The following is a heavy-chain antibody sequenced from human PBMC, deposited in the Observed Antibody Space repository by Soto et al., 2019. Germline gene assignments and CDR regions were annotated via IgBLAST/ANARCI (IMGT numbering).Heavy chain of an antibody. CDR1: GYTFTSYA. Sequence: QVQLVQSGAEVKKPGASVKVSCKASGYTFTSYAMHWVRQAPGQRLEWMGWINAGNGNTKYSQKFQGRVTITRDTSASTAYLELSSLRSEDTAVYYCARDPGYSSGWYFDYWGQGTLVTVSS. V-gene: IGHV1-3*01. CDR2: INAGNGNT. D-gene: IGHD6-19*01. J-gene: IGHJ4*02. CDR3: ARDPGYSSGWYFDY.